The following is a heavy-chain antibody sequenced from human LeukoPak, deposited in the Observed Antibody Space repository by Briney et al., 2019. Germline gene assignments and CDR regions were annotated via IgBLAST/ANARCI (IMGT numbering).Heavy chain of an antibody. V-gene: IGHV5-51*01. CDR3: ARGGSSRYFFGGQVF. CDR1: GYNFTIYW. D-gene: IGHD3-22*01. J-gene: IGHJ4*02. CDR2: IYPGDSDT. Sequence: GESLKISCKGSGYNFTIYWIGWVRQMPGKGLEWMGIIYPGDSDTRYSPSFQGRVTFSADTSTKTAYVQWSSLQASDTAMYYCARGGSSRYFFGGQVFWGQGTLVTVSS.